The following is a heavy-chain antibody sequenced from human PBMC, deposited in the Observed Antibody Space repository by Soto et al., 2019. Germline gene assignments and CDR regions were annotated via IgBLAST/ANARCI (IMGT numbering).Heavy chain of an antibody. CDR1: GDSVSSNSAA. CDR2: TYYRSKWYS. J-gene: IGHJ5*02. Sequence: SQTLSLTCAISGDSVSSNSAAWNWIRQSPSRGLGWLGRTYYRSKWYSYYAISVKSRITIKADTSKNQFSLQLNSVTPEDTAVYYCGRGPAALDPCGKGPLVTASS. D-gene: IGHD6-25*01. CDR3: GRGPAALDP. V-gene: IGHV6-1*01.